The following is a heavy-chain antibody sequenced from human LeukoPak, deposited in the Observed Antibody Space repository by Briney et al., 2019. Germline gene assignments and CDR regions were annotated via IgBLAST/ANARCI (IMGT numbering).Heavy chain of an antibody. J-gene: IGHJ4*02. CDR1: GYSINSGYY. Sequence: SETLSLTCAVSGYSINSGYYWGWIRQPPGKGLEWIGSIYHSGSTYYNPSLKSRVTISVDTSKNQFSLKLSSVTAADTAVYYCARDGYSSSWQAFGYWGQGTLVTVSS. V-gene: IGHV4-38-2*02. CDR3: ARDGYSSSWQAFGY. CDR2: IYHSGST. D-gene: IGHD6-13*01.